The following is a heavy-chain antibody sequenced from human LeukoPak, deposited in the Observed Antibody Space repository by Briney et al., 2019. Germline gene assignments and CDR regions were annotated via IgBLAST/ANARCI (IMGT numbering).Heavy chain of an antibody. V-gene: IGHV4-59*08. CDR2: IYYSGSA. Sequence: SETLSLTCTVSGGSISDYYRSWIRQPPGKGLEWIGYIYYSGSANYNPSLKSRVTISVDTSKNQFSLKLSSVTAADTAMYYCARRSYGAYDFDYWGQGTLVTVSP. D-gene: IGHD3-10*01. CDR1: GGSISDYY. J-gene: IGHJ4*02. CDR3: ARRSYGAYDFDY.